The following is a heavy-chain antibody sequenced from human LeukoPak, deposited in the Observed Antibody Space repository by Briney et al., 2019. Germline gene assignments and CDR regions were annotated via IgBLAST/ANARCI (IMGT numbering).Heavy chain of an antibody. CDR2: IIPIFGTA. J-gene: IGHJ6*03. Sequence: ASVKVPCKASGGTFSSYAISWVPQAPGQGLEWMGRIIPIFGTANSAQKFQGRVTITTDESTSTAYMELSSLRSEDTAVYYCARDRPFPYYYDSSGYYSPAPYYYYYMDVWGKGTTVTVSS. CDR1: GGTFSSYA. CDR3: ARDRPFPYYYDSSGYYSPAPYYYYYMDV. V-gene: IGHV1-69*05. D-gene: IGHD3-22*01.